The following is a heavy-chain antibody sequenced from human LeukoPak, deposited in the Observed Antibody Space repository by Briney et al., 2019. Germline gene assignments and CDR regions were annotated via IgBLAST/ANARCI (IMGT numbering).Heavy chain of an antibody. CDR1: RFPFSSYS. CDR2: ISNSASTI. V-gene: IGHV3-48*02. D-gene: IGHD5-12*01. CDR3: ARDPVATSRFDY. J-gene: IGHJ4*02. Sequence: GGSLRLSCAASRFPFSSYSMNWVRQAPGKGLEWVSYISNSASTIYYADSVTGRFTISRDNAKNSLYLQMNSLRDEDTAVYYCARDPVATSRFDYWGQGTLVTVSS.